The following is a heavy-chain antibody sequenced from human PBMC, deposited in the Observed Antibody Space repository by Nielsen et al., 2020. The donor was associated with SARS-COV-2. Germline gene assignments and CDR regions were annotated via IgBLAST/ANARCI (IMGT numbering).Heavy chain of an antibody. D-gene: IGHD3-10*01. J-gene: IGHJ6*02. Sequence: SVKVSCKASGYTLSGYGITWVRQAPGQGLEWMGGIIPIFGTANYAQKFQGRVTITADESTSTAYMELSSLRSEDTAVYYCATSMVRGVIVPYYYYYGMDVWGQGTTVTVSS. CDR3: ATSMVRGVIVPYYYYYGMDV. V-gene: IGHV1-69*13. CDR2: IIPIFGTA. CDR1: GYTLSGYG.